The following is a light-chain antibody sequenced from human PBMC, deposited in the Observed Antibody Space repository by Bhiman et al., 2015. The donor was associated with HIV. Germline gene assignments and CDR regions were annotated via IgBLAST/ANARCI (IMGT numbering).Light chain of an antibody. CDR3: LAWDTSAQF. CDR1: KLGDKY. CDR2: HDN. Sequence: SYELTQPPSVSVSPGQTASITCSGDKLGDKYACWYQQKPGQSPVMVIYHDNKRPSGIPDRISGSNSGNTATLTISGTQAMDEAAYFCLAWDTSAQFFGTGTKVTVL. J-gene: IGLJ1*01. V-gene: IGLV3-1*01.